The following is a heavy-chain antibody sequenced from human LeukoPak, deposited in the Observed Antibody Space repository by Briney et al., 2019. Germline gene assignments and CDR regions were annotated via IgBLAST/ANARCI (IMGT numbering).Heavy chain of an antibody. CDR3: ARSRSKGDYFDY. CDR2: IYRSGST. CDR1: GYSISSGYH. V-gene: IGHV4-38-2*02. J-gene: IGHJ4*02. Sequence: SETLSLTCTVSGYSISSGYHWGWIRQPPGKGLEWIGCIYRSGSTYYSPSLKSRVTISVDTSKNQFSLKLSSVTAADTAVYYCARSRSKGDYFDYWGQGTLVTVSS.